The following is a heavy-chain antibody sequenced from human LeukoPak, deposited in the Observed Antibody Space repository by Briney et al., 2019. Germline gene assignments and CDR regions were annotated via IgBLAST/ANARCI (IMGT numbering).Heavy chain of an antibody. Sequence: GESLKISRKGSGYSLTSYWIGWVGQMPGKGLEWMGIIYPGDSDTRYSPAYQGQVTISADKSISTAYLQWSSLKASDTAMYYCATLLSGEPHDYWGQGTLVTVSS. CDR2: IYPGDSDT. D-gene: IGHD1-1*01. CDR1: GYSLTSYW. J-gene: IGHJ4*02. V-gene: IGHV5-51*01. CDR3: ATLLSGEPHDY.